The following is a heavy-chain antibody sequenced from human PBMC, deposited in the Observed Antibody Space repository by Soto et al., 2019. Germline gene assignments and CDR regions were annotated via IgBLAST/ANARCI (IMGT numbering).Heavy chain of an antibody. CDR2: MNPNSGNT. J-gene: IGHJ3*02. V-gene: IGHV1-8*01. Sequence: ASVKVSCKASGYTFTSYDINWARQATGQGLEWRGWMNPNSGNTGYAQKFQGRVTMTRNTSISTAYMELSSLRSEDTAVYYCARGIFSFVYSGYVDSAFDIWGQGTMVTVSS. D-gene: IGHD5-12*01. CDR3: ARGIFSFVYSGYVDSAFDI. CDR1: GYTFTSYD.